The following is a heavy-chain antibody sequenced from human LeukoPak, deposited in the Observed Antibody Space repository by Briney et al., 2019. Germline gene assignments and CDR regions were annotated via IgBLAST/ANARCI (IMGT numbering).Heavy chain of an antibody. Sequence: GGSLRLSCAASGFTFSSYAMSWVRQAPGKGLEWVSAISSSGGSTYYADSVKGRFTISRDNSKNTLYLQMNSLRAEDTAVYYCAKDRGDGYIHFDYWGQGTLVTVSS. J-gene: IGHJ4*02. CDR3: AKDRGDGYIHFDY. D-gene: IGHD5-24*01. CDR1: GFTFSSYA. CDR2: ISSSGGST. V-gene: IGHV3-23*01.